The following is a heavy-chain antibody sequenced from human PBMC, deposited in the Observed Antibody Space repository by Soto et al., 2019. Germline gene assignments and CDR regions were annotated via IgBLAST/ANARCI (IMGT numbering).Heavy chain of an antibody. D-gene: IGHD2-15*01. CDR1: GFTFSSYA. V-gene: IGHV3-64*01. CDR3: ARTSERVVAATLDY. J-gene: IGHJ4*02. Sequence: GGSLRLSCAASGFTFSSYAMHWVRQAPGKGLEYVSAISSNGGRTYYANSVKGRFTISRDNSKNTLYLQMGSLRAEDMAVYYCARTSERVVAATLDYWGQGTLVTVSS. CDR2: ISSNGGRT.